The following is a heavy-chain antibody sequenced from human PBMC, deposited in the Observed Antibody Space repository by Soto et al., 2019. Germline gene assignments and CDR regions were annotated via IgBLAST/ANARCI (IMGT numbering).Heavy chain of an antibody. CDR3: ARDLRVSRSGPPAAYCTNGVCYTGAFDI. V-gene: IGHV1-18*01. CDR2: ISAYNGNT. CDR1: GYTFTGHG. J-gene: IGHJ3*02. Sequence: ASVKVSCKASGYTFTGHGISWVRQAPGQGLEWMGWISAYNGNTNYAQKLQGRVTMTTDTSTSTAYMELRSLRSDDTAVYYCARDLRVSRSGPPAAYCTNGVCYTGAFDIWGQGTMVTVS. D-gene: IGHD2-8*01.